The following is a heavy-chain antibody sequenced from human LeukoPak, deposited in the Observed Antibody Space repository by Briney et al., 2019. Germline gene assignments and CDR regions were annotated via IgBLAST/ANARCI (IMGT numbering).Heavy chain of an antibody. CDR1: GGSISSYY. CDR2: IYYSGST. V-gene: IGHV4-59*08. Sequence: SETLSLTCTVSGGSISSYYWSWIRQPPGKGLEWIGYIYYSGSTNYNPSLKSRVTISVDTSKNQFSLKLSSVTAADTAVYYCARAATGVYWGQGTLVTVSS. CDR3: ARAATGVY. J-gene: IGHJ4*02. D-gene: IGHD2-15*01.